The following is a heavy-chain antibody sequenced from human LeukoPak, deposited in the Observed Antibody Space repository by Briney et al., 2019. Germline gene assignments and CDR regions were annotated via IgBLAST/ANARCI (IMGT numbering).Heavy chain of an antibody. CDR1: GYTFTSYG. Sequence: ASVKVSCKASGYTFTSYGISWVRQAPGQGLEWMGWISAYNGNTNYAQKLQGRVTMTTDTSTSTAYMELRSLRSDDTAVYYCARGAEVPAAPDFFDYWGQGTLVTVSS. J-gene: IGHJ4*02. D-gene: IGHD2-2*01. CDR3: ARGAEVPAAPDFFDY. CDR2: ISAYNGNT. V-gene: IGHV1-18*01.